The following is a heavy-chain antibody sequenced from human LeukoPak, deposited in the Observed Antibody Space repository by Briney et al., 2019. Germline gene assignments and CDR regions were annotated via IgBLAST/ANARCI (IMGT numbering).Heavy chain of an antibody. J-gene: IGHJ4*02. D-gene: IGHD6-6*01. CDR1: GGSFSGYY. CDR3: ARFGFIAARRFDY. CDR2: INHSGST. Sequence: SETLSLTCAVYGGSFSGYYWSWIRQPPGKGLEWIGEINHSGSTNYNPSLKSRVTISVDTSKNQSSLKLSSVTAADTAVYYCARFGFIAARRFDYWGQGTLVTVSS. V-gene: IGHV4-34*01.